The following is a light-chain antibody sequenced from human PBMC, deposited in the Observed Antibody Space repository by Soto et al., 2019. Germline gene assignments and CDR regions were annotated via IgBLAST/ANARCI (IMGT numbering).Light chain of an antibody. CDR1: QGIRNY. CDR3: QKYSSVPV. CDR2: AAS. J-gene: IGKJ3*01. V-gene: IGKV1-27*01. Sequence: DIQMTQSPTSLSASVGDRVTITCRASQGIRNYVAWYQQIPGKAPKLLIYAASTLQSGVPSRFRGTGFGTDFTLTIDGLQPEDVATYSCQKYSSVPVFGPGTKVEIK.